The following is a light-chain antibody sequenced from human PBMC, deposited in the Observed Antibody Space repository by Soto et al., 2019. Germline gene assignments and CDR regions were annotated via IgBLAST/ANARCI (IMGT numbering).Light chain of an antibody. CDR2: TAF. V-gene: IGKV2-30*01. CDR1: QSIVYSDGNAY. Sequence: DVVLTQSPLSLPVTLGQPASISCRSSQSIVYSDGNAYLSWFQQRPGQSPMRLIYTAFNRDSGVTDRVSGSGSGTDVTLKIRRVEAEDVEVYYCMPGTHWRRLTFGQGTKLEIK. J-gene: IGKJ2*01. CDR3: MPGTHWRRLT.